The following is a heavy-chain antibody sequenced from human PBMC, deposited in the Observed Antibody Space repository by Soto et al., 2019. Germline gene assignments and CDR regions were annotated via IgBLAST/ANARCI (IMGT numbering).Heavy chain of an antibody. J-gene: IGHJ4*02. CDR3: AKDFGDGDLTFDY. V-gene: IGHV3-30*18. CDR1: GFTFSSYG. Sequence: ESGGGVVQPGRSLRLSCAASGFTFSSYGMHWVRQAPGKGLEWVAVISYDGSNKYYADSVKGRFTISRDNSKNTLYLQMNSLRAEDTAVYYCAKDFGDGDLTFDYWGQGTLVTVSS. D-gene: IGHD4-17*01. CDR2: ISYDGSNK.